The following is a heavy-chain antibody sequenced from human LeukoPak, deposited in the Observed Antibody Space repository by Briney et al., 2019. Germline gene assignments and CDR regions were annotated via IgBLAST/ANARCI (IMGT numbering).Heavy chain of an antibody. CDR3: AREKYYDFWSGKYYYYGMDV. CDR2: ISAHNGNT. V-gene: IGHV1-18*01. J-gene: IGHJ6*02. Sequence: ASVKVSCKASGYTFTSYGISWVRQAPGQGLEWMGWISAHNGNTNYAQKLQGRVTMTTDTSTSTAYMELRSLRSDDTAVYYCAREKYYDFWSGKYYYYGMDVWGQGTTVTVSS. D-gene: IGHD3-3*01. CDR1: GYTFTSYG.